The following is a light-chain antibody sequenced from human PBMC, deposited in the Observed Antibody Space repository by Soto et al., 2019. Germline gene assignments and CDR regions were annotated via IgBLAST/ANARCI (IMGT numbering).Light chain of an antibody. V-gene: IGKV3-11*01. Sequence: EIGLTQSPVTLSLSPGERATLSCRASQSVTNSLAWYQQKPGQAPRLLVYDASNRATGIPTRFSGSGSGTDVTLTISNLEPEDFAVYYCQQHSSWPLTFRGGTKVEIK. CDR3: QQHSSWPLT. J-gene: IGKJ4*01. CDR2: DAS. CDR1: QSVTNS.